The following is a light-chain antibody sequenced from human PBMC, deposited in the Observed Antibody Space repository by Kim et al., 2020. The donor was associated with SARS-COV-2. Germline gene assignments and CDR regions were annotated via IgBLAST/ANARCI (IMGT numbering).Light chain of an antibody. Sequence: DIQMTQSPSSLAASIGDRVTIACRASQSISTYLNWYQQKPGKAPKLLIYAASSLQSGVPSRFSGSGSGTHFTLTISSLQPEDFATYYCQQSRTTPLLTFGGGTKVDIK. V-gene: IGKV1-39*01. CDR3: QQSRTTPLLT. J-gene: IGKJ4*01. CDR2: AAS. CDR1: QSISTY.